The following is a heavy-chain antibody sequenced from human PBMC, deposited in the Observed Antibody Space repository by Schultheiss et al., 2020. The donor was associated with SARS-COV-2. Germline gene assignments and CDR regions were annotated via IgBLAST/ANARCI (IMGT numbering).Heavy chain of an antibody. CDR3: AKDLSNYGGPGYYYYYMDV. CDR2: ISGSGGST. Sequence: GGSLRLSCAASGFTFSSYAMSWVRQAPGKGLEWVSAISGSGGSTYYADSVKGRFTISRDNSKNTLYLQMNSLRAEDTAVYYCAKDLSNYGGPGYYYYYMDVWGKGTTVTVSS. J-gene: IGHJ6*03. V-gene: IGHV3-23*01. CDR1: GFTFSSYA. D-gene: IGHD4-17*01.